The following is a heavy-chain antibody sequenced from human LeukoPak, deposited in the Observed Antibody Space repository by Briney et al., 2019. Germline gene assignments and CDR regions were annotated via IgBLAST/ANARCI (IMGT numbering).Heavy chain of an antibody. CDR3: AKSTGGWELFSPSDY. V-gene: IGHV3-23*01. D-gene: IGHD1-26*01. CDR1: GLTFSSYA. Sequence: GGSLRLSCAASGLTFSSYAMSSVRQAPGEGLEWVSAISGSGGSTYYADSVKGRFTISRDNSKNTLYLQMNSLRAEDTAVDYCAKSTGGWELFSPSDYWGEGTLVSVS. CDR2: ISGSGGST. J-gene: IGHJ4*02.